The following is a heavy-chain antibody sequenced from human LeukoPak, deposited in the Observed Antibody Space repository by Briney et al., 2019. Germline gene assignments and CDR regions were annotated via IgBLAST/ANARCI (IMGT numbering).Heavy chain of an antibody. D-gene: IGHD6-13*01. V-gene: IGHV4-59*01. CDR2: IYYSGST. CDR1: GGSISSYY. CDR3: ARDLRYSSSWKGGNWFDP. J-gene: IGHJ5*02. Sequence: SETLSLTCTVSGGSISSYYWSWIRQPPGKGLEWIGYIYYSGSTNYNPSLKSRVTISVDTSKNQFSLKLSSVTAADTAVYYCARDLRYSSSWKGGNWFDPWGQGTLVTVSS.